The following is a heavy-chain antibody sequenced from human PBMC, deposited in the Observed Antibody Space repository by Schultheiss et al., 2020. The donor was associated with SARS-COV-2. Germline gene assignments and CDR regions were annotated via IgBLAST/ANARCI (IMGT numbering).Heavy chain of an antibody. D-gene: IGHD3-3*01. Sequence: GGSLRLSCAASGFTVSSNYMSWVRQAPGKGLEWVAVISYDGSNKYYADSVKGRFTISRDNAKNSLYLQMNSLRAEDTAVYYCARDGLELEWLNSGYYYGMDVWGQGTTVTVSS. V-gene: IGHV3-30*03. J-gene: IGHJ6*02. CDR3: ARDGLELEWLNSGYYYGMDV. CDR2: ISYDGSNK. CDR1: GFTVSSNY.